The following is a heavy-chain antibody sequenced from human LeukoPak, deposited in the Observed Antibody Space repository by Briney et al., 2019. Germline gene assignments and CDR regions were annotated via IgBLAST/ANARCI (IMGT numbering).Heavy chain of an antibody. J-gene: IGHJ4*02. CDR2: IKQDGSEK. CDR1: GFTFSSYW. D-gene: IGHD3-10*01. CDR3: ARGAMVRGVIKGPYYFDY. Sequence: GGSQRLSCAASGFTFSSYWMSWVRQAPGKGLEGVANIKQDGSEKYYVDSVKGRFTISRDNAKNSLYLQMNSLRAEDTAVYYCARGAMVRGVIKGPYYFDYWGQGTLVTVSS. V-gene: IGHV3-7*01.